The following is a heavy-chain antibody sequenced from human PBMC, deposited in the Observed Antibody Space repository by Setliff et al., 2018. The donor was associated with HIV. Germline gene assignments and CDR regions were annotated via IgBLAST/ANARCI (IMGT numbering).Heavy chain of an antibody. D-gene: IGHD6-19*01. Sequence: ASVKVSCKTSGYTFTSYDVHWVRQATGQGLEWMGYLNPKSGDTGSAQRFQDRLTITADTSVSTAYLELGSLRSDDTAVYFCAKERRGWYPDSWGQGTLVTVSS. CDR2: LNPKSGDT. V-gene: IGHV1-8*03. CDR3: AKERRGWYPDS. J-gene: IGHJ4*02. CDR1: GYTFTSYD.